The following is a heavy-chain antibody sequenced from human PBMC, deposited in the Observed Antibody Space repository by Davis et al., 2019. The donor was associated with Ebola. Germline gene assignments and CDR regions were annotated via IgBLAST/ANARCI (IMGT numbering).Heavy chain of an antibody. Sequence: PAGSLTLSCAASGFTFSSYAMSWVRQAPGKGLEWVSSISGSGGSTYSADSVKGRFTISRDNSQNTLYMQMNSLRAEDTAVYYCAKPPNNIVGAIHYFDYWGQGTLVTVSS. CDR2: ISGSGGST. J-gene: IGHJ4*02. V-gene: IGHV3-23*01. D-gene: IGHD1-26*01. CDR3: AKPPNNIVGAIHYFDY. CDR1: GFTFSSYA.